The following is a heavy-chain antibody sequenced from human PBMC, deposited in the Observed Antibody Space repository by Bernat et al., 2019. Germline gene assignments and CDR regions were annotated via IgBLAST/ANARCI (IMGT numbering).Heavy chain of an antibody. CDR1: GFTCSSYA. CDR2: ISSSGGST. Sequence: EVHVLESGGGLVQPGGSLRLSCAASGFTCSSYAMSWVRQAPGEGLECVSGISSSGGSTYNTESAQARFTISRDNSRYTVDLQMNSLRAEDSARYCCARDQEPSGGWSGAYYYAMDVWGQGTTVTVSS. CDR3: ARDQEPSGGWSGAYYYAMDV. V-gene: IGHV3-23*01. D-gene: IGHD6-19*01. J-gene: IGHJ6*02.